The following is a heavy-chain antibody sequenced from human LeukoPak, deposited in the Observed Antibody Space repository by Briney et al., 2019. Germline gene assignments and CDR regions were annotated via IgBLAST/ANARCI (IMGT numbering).Heavy chain of an antibody. D-gene: IGHD6-25*01. CDR1: GGSISPCY. CDR3: ARAETLAAIYFDF. Sequence: SETLSLTCSVSGGSISPCYWSWFRQPPGKGLEWIGYIFHSGINTYNPSLKSRVTISLDSSKNQFFLRLTSVTAADTAMYYCARAETLAAIYFDFWGQGSLVTVSS. V-gene: IGHV4-59*01. J-gene: IGHJ4*02. CDR2: IFHSGIN.